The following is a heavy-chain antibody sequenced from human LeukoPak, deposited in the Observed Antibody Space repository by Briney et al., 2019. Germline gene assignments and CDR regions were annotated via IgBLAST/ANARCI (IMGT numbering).Heavy chain of an antibody. CDR1: GYTFTSYW. V-gene: IGHV5-10-1*01. CDR2: IDPSDFYT. J-gene: IGHJ4*02. D-gene: IGHD6-19*01. Sequence: GESLNISCKGSGYTFTSYWISWVRQMPGKGLEWMGRIDPSDFYTNYSTSCQGHVTISADKSISTAYLQWSSLKASDTAMYYCARRVQDGIAVAGKTIDYWGQGTLVTVSS. CDR3: ARRVQDGIAVAGKTIDY.